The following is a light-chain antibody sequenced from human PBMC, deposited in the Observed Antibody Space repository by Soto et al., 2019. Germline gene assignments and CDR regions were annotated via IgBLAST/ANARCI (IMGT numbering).Light chain of an antibody. CDR2: AAS. CDR3: QQLNSYPRT. Sequence: IQLTQSPSFLSASVGDRVTITCRASQGISSNLAWYQQKPGKAPNLLISAASTLQSGVPSRFSGSGSGTEFTLTISSLQPEDFATYYCQQLNSYPRTFGQGTKV. V-gene: IGKV1-9*01. CDR1: QGISSN. J-gene: IGKJ1*01.